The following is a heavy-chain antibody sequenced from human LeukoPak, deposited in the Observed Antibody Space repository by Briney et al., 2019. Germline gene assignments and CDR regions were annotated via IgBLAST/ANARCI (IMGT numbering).Heavy chain of an antibody. Sequence: SETLSLTCAVYGGSFSGYYWSWIRQPPGKGLEWIGEINHSGSTNYNPSLKSRVTISVDTSKNQFSLKLSSVTAADTAVYYCARGGDPNGYSYVKQEFDYWGQGTLVTVSS. J-gene: IGHJ4*02. CDR3: ARGGDPNGYSYVKQEFDY. CDR2: INHSGST. D-gene: IGHD5-18*01. CDR1: GGSFSGYY. V-gene: IGHV4-34*01.